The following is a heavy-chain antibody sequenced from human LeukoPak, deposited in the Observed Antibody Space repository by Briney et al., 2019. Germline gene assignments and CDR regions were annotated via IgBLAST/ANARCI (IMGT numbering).Heavy chain of an antibody. V-gene: IGHV3-33*01. J-gene: IGHJ6*02. CDR2: LWYDGSNK. Sequence: PGGSLRLSCAASGFTFRSYGMHWVRQAPGTGLERVAVLWYDGSNKYYADSVKGRFTISRDNFKNTLYLQMNSLRAEDTAVYYCARDLGFSYGYGRANYYYYGMDVWGQGTTVTVSS. D-gene: IGHD5-18*01. CDR1: GFTFRSYG. CDR3: ARDLGFSYGYGRANYYYYGMDV.